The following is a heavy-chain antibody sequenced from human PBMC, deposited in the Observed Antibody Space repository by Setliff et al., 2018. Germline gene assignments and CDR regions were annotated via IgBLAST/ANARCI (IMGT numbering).Heavy chain of an antibody. Sequence: ASVKVSCKDSGYTFSTYGISWVRQAPGQGLEWMGWISAYNGNTNYAQRFQGRVTMTTDTSTSTAYMELRSLRSDDTAVYYCAREGEIWFGELSPWGMDVWGQGTTVTVSS. CDR2: ISAYNGNT. V-gene: IGHV1-18*01. CDR1: GYTFSTYG. D-gene: IGHD3-10*01. J-gene: IGHJ6*02. CDR3: AREGEIWFGELSPWGMDV.